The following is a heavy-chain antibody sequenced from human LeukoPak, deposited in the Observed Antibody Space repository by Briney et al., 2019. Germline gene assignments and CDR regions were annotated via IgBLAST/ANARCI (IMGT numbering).Heavy chain of an antibody. J-gene: IGHJ6*02. CDR1: GFTFSSYG. CDR2: IWYDGSNK. CDR3: ARDILMFSGSYYTYYYYGMDV. Sequence: PGRSLRLSCAASGFTFSSYGMHWVRQAPGKGLEWVAVIWYDGSNKYYADSVKGRFTISRDNSKTTLYLQMNSLRAEDTAVYYCARDILMFSGSYYTYYYYGMDVWGQGTTVTVSS. D-gene: IGHD3-10*01. V-gene: IGHV3-33*01.